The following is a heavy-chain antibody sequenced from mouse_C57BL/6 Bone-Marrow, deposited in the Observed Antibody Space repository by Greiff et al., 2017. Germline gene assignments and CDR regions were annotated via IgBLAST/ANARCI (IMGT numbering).Heavy chain of an antibody. CDR2: IVLEPGGT. Sequence: QVQLKQSGAALVRPGASVTLSCTASVYTFIDYEMHWVKQTPVHGLEWIGPIVLEPGGTAYNQMFKGKAILTADRAGSTAYMELRSLTSEDSDIYNCTRGATIVPTRDAMDYWGQGATGTVAS. J-gene: IGHJ4*01. CDR3: TRGATIVPTRDAMDY. D-gene: IGHD2-5*01. CDR1: VYTFIDYE. V-gene: IGHV1-15*01.